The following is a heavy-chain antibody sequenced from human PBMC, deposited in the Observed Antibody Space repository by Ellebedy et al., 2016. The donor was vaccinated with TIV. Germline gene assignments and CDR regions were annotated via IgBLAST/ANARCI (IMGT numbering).Heavy chain of an antibody. CDR3: AKESGNGYNHFDY. J-gene: IGHJ4*02. D-gene: IGHD5-24*01. CDR1: GFTFSNYA. V-gene: IGHV3-23*01. CDR2: VSGSGGST. Sequence: PGGSLRLSCAASGFTFSNYAMSWVRQAPGKGLEWLSTVSGSGGSTNNADSVKGRFTISRDNSKNTVSLQMNRLGAEDTAAYYCAKESGNGYNHFDYWGQGTLVTVSS.